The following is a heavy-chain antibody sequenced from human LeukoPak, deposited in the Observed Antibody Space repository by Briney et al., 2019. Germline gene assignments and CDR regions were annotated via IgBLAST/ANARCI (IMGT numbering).Heavy chain of an antibody. Sequence: GASVKVSCKASGGTFSSYAISWVRQAPGQGLEWMGGIIPIFGTANYAQKFQGRVTITADESTSTAYMELSSLRSEDTAVYYCAATDGELPSYYFDYWGQGTLVTVSS. CDR2: IIPIFGTA. J-gene: IGHJ4*02. CDR1: GGTFSSYA. CDR3: AATDGELPSYYFDY. D-gene: IGHD1-26*01. V-gene: IGHV1-69*13.